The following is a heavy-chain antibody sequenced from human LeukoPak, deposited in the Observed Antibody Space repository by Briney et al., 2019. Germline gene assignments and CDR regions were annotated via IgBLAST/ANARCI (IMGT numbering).Heavy chain of an antibody. Sequence: SETLSLTCTVSGGSISSYYWSWIRQLPGKGLEWIGYIYYSGSTNYNPSLKSRVTISVDTSKNQFSLKLSSVTAADTAVYYCARVNYYGSGSYYQYYWFDPWGQGTLVTVSS. V-gene: IGHV4-59*01. CDR2: IYYSGST. J-gene: IGHJ5*02. CDR3: ARVNYYGSGSYYQYYWFDP. CDR1: GGSISSYY. D-gene: IGHD3-10*01.